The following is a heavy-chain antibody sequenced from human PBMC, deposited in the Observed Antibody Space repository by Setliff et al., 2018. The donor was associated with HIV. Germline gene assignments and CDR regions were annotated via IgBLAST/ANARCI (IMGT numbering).Heavy chain of an antibody. CDR3: ARGADGDFHYYMDV. CDR1: GGTFSSYP. V-gene: IGHV1-69*13. CDR2: IIPMFGTA. D-gene: IGHD3-10*01. J-gene: IGHJ6*03. Sequence: SVKVSCKASGGTFSSYPITWVRQAPGQGLEWMGGIIPMFGTANYAQKFQGRVTITADASTKTAYMELSGLRSEDTAVYYCARGADGDFHYYMDVWGKGTTVTVSS.